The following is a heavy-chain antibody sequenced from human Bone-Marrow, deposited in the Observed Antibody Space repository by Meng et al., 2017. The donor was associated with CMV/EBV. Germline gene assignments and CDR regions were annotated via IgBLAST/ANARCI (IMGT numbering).Heavy chain of an antibody. CDR3: ARGHYYDSSGYYPLDY. J-gene: IGHJ4*02. CDR1: GYTFTSSA. V-gene: IGHV1-3*01. D-gene: IGHD3-22*01. Sequence: SGYTFTSSAMRCVRPGPGHRLEWMGWINAGNGNTKYSQTFQGRVTITRDTSASTAYMELSSLRSEDTAVYYCARGHYYDSSGYYPLDYWGQGTLVTVSS. CDR2: INAGNGNT.